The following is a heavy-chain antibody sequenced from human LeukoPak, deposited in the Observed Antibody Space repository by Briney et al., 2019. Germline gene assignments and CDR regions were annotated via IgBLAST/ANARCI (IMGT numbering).Heavy chain of an antibody. CDR2: ISYDGSNK. D-gene: IGHD3-10*01. Sequence: PGGSLRLSCAASGFTFSSYGMHWVRQAPGKGLEWVAVISYDGSNKYYADSVKGRFTISRDNSKNTLYLQMNSLRAEDTAIYYCARDGRAGSSTIYYYYYGMDVWGQGTTVTVPS. CDR1: GFTFSSYG. CDR3: ARDGRAGSSTIYYYYYGMDV. J-gene: IGHJ6*02. V-gene: IGHV3-30*03.